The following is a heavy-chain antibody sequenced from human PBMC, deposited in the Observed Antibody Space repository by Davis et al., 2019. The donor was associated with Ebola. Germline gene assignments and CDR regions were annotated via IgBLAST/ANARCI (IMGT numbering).Heavy chain of an antibody. CDR2: IYYSGST. CDR1: GGSISSYY. Sequence: SETLSLTCTVSGGSISSYYWSWIRQPPGKGLEWIGYIYYSGSTNYNPSLKSRVTISVDTSKNQFSLKLSSVTAADTAVYYGARHGYSYGLDVWGQGTTVTVSS. CDR3: ARHGYSYGLDV. J-gene: IGHJ6*02. D-gene: IGHD5-18*01. V-gene: IGHV4-59*08.